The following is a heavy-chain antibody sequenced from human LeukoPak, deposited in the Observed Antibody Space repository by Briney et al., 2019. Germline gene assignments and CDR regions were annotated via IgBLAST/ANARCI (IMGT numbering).Heavy chain of an antibody. D-gene: IGHD3-10*01. CDR1: GYPFSGYY. V-gene: IGHV1-2*02. CDR3: ARDLGIRGVATPFDH. CDR2: MSPNSGDT. J-gene: IGHJ4*02. Sequence: ASVKVSCKPSGYPFSGYYIHWVRQAPGQGLEWMGWMSPNSGDTGFAQKFQGRVTMTRDTSISTAYMEVSRLTSDDTAVYFCARDLGIRGVATPFDHWGQGTLVTVSS.